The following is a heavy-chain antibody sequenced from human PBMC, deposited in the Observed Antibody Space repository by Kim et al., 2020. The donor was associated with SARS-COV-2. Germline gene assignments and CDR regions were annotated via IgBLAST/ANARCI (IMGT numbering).Heavy chain of an antibody. V-gene: IGHV4-34*01. Sequence: SETLSLTCAVYGGSFSGYYWSWIRQPPGKGLEWIGEINHSGSTNYNPSLKSRVTISVDTSKNQFSLKLSSVTAADTAVYYCARASNCSGGSCPPHIDYWGQGTLVTVSS. CDR1: GGSFSGYY. J-gene: IGHJ4*02. CDR3: ARASNCSGGSCPPHIDY. CDR2: INHSGST. D-gene: IGHD2-15*01.